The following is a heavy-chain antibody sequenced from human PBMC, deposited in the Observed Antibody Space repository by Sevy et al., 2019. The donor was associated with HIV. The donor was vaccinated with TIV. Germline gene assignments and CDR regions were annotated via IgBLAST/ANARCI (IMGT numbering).Heavy chain of an antibody. D-gene: IGHD6-19*01. CDR3: AGGGSGWFFYFDY. Sequence: GGSLRLSCAASGFTFDDYGMSWVRQPQGKGLEWVSGINWNGGSTGYADSVKGRFTISRDNAKNSLYLQMNSLRAEDTALYYCAGGGSGWFFYFDYWGQGTLVTVSS. V-gene: IGHV3-20*04. J-gene: IGHJ4*02. CDR2: INWNGGST. CDR1: GFTFDDYG.